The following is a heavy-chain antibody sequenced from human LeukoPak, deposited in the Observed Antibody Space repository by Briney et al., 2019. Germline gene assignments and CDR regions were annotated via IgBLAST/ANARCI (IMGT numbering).Heavy chain of an antibody. V-gene: IGHV1-2*02. CDR1: GYTFTGYY. CDR2: INTNSGGT. Sequence: ASLKVCCKASGYTFTGYYIHWTRQAPGQGLQWMGGINTNSGGTNYAQKFKGRVTITGDTSISTAYMELSSLRSDDTAVYYCARGDGDYSYFFDYWGQGTLVTVAS. D-gene: IGHD4-17*01. J-gene: IGHJ4*02. CDR3: ARGDGDYSYFFDY.